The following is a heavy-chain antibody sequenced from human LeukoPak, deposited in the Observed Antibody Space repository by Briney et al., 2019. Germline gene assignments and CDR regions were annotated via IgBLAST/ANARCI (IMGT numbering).Heavy chain of an antibody. D-gene: IGHD6-19*01. Sequence: PSETLSLTCTVSGDSFSRSNYFWGWVRQPPGKGLEWIGSIYNTGSTYYNPSLESRVTISVDTSKSQFSLKVSSVTAADTAVYYCAGRYSSAWYNFWGHGTLVTVCS. J-gene: IGHJ5*01. CDR3: AGRYSSAWYNF. CDR2: IYNTGST. CDR1: GDSFSRSNYF. V-gene: IGHV4-39*01.